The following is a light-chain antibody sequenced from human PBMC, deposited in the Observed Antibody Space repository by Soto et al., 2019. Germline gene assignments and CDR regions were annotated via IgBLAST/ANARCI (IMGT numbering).Light chain of an antibody. CDR1: SSDVGNYKY. CDR3: FSYTSSGTYV. J-gene: IGLJ1*01. CDR2: EVS. V-gene: IGLV2-14*01. Sequence: QSVLTQSPSVSAAPGQKVTISCSGTSSDVGNYKYVSWYQQHPGKAPKLMIYEVSNRPSGVSNRFSGSKSGNTASLTISGLQAEDETDYYCFSYTSSGTYVFGTGTKVTVL.